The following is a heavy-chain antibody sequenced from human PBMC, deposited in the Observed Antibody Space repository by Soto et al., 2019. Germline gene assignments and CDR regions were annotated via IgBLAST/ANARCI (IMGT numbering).Heavy chain of an antibody. CDR3: ASEGHLARWIQPLDS. Sequence: LVPMRVPSSVAGDTSNNDGDCWSWKRKQPGKGLEWIGYIYHSGITNYNPSLKSRVTMSIDTSKNQFSLKLNSVTTADTAVYFCASEGHLARWIQPLDSSGQGPLVTVPS. CDR2: IYHSGIT. CDR1: GDTSNNDGDC. V-gene: IGHV4-61*08. J-gene: IGHJ5*01. D-gene: IGHD2-2*03.